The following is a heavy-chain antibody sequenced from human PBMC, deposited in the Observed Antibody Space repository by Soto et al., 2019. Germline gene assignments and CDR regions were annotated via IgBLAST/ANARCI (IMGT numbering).Heavy chain of an antibody. J-gene: IGHJ6*03. Sequence: SETLSLTCTVSGGSVSSGSKCWSWIRQPPGKGLEGNGYIYYSGSTNYNTSLKRRVTISVDTSKNHFSLKLSSVTAAAPAVYYCASTVNYYYYMDVWVQGTPVTVSS. D-gene: IGHD4-4*01. CDR3: ASTVNYYYYMDV. CDR2: IYYSGST. CDR1: GGSVSSGSKC. V-gene: IGHV4-61*01.